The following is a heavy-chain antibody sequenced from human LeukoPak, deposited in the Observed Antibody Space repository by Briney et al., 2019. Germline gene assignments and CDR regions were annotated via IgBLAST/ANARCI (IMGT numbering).Heavy chain of an antibody. J-gene: IGHJ5*02. Sequence: SETLSLTCTVSGGSISSSSYYWGWIRQPPGKGLEWIGSIYYSGSTYYNPSLKSRVTISVDTSKNQFSLKLSSVTAADTAVYYCARDADPGIVGATGWFDPWGQGTLVTVSS. CDR3: ARDADPGIVGATGWFDP. CDR2: IYYSGST. D-gene: IGHD1-26*01. CDR1: GGSISSSSYY. V-gene: IGHV4-39*07.